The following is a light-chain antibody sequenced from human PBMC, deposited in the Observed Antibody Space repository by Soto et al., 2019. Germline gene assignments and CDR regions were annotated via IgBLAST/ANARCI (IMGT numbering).Light chain of an antibody. CDR1: SSDVGGYNY. Sequence: QSVLTQPASVSGSPGQSITISCTGTSSDVGGYNYVSWYQQHPGKAPKLMIYEVIKRPSGVSNRFSGSKSGNAASLTISGLQAEDEADYYCSSYTSYTTLWVFGGGTQLTVL. J-gene: IGLJ3*02. CDR3: SSYTSYTTLWV. CDR2: EVI. V-gene: IGLV2-14*01.